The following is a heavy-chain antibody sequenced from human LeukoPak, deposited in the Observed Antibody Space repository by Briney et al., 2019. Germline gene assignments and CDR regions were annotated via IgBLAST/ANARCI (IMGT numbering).Heavy chain of an antibody. V-gene: IGHV3-30*03. J-gene: IGHJ6*02. D-gene: IGHD4/OR15-4a*01. CDR3: SASRPHYGDYYGLDV. CDR1: GFTFSSYG. CDR2: ISYDGSHK. Sequence: GRSLRLSCAASGFTFSSYGMHWVRQAPGKGLEWVAVISYDGSHKYSADSVKGRFTISRDNSKNTLYLQMNSLGTEDTAVYFCSASRPHYGDYYGLDVWGHGTTVTVSS.